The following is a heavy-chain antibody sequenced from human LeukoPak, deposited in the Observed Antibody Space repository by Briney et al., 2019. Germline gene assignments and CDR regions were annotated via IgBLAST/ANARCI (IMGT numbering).Heavy chain of an antibody. CDR3: AKDGTWIQLWLAY. V-gene: IGHV3-23*01. Sequence: GGSLRLSSAASGFTFNSYAMSWVRQAPGKGREWVSAISGSGGSTYYADSVKGRFTMSRDNSKNTLYLQMNSLRAEDTAVYYCAKDGTWIQLWLAYWGQGTLVTVSS. CDR1: GFTFNSYA. J-gene: IGHJ4*02. CDR2: ISGSGGST. D-gene: IGHD5-18*01.